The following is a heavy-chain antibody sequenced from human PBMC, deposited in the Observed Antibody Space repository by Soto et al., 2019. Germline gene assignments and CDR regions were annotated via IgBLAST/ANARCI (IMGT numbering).Heavy chain of an antibody. CDR2: IIPIFGTA. D-gene: IGHD1-26*01. CDR1: GGTFSTYS. CDR3: ASSSGNNYGVGTNYYFDY. V-gene: IGHV1-69*06. Sequence: QVQLVQSGAEVKKPGSSVKVSCKTSGGTFSTYSIVWVRRAPGEGLEWMGGIIPIFGTANYAQKLQDRVTITADKSTNTAFMELSSLKSEDTAMYYCASSSGNNYGVGTNYYFDYWGQGTLVTVSS. J-gene: IGHJ4*02.